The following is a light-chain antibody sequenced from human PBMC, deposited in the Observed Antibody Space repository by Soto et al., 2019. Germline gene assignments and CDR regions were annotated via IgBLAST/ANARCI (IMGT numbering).Light chain of an antibody. CDR3: QQFGSSRYT. CDR2: GAS. Sequence: EIVLTQSPGTLSLSPGERATLCCRASQSVTSTYLAWYQQKPGQAPRLLIYGASNRATGIPNRFSGSASGTDFTLTISRLEPEDFAVYYCQQFGSSRYTFGQGTKLEIK. J-gene: IGKJ2*01. V-gene: IGKV3-20*01. CDR1: QSVTSTY.